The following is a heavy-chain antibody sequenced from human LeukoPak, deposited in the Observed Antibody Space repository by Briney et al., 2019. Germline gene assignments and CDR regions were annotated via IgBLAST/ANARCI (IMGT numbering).Heavy chain of an antibody. J-gene: IGHJ4*02. D-gene: IGHD2-2*01. CDR1: GGTFSSYA. CDR2: IIPIFGTA. Sequence: SVKVSCKASGGTFSSYAISWVRQAPGQGLEWMGGIIPIFGTANYAQKFQGRVTITADKSTSTAYMELSSLRSEDTAVYYCERDRYCSSTSCYLVDWGQGTLVTVSS. CDR3: ERDRYCSSTSCYLVD. V-gene: IGHV1-69*06.